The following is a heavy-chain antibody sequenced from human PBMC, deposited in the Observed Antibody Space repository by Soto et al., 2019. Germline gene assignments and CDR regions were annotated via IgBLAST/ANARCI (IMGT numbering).Heavy chain of an antibody. Sequence: QVQLVQSGAEVKRPGSSVKVSCKASGGSFITYGITWVRQAPGQGPEWMGGVIPLFKTPKYAERFKGRVSITEDESTGTAYLDLRSLRSEDTAAYYCARASPSVCGGVNCYRLDSSFDSWGQGTLVSVSS. CDR2: VIPLFKTP. CDR1: GGSFITYG. J-gene: IGHJ5*01. D-gene: IGHD2-21*01. V-gene: IGHV1-69*01. CDR3: ARASPSVCGGVNCYRLDSSFDS.